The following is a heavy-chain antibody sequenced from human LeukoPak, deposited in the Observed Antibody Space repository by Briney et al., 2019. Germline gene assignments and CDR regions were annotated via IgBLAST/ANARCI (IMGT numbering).Heavy chain of an antibody. V-gene: IGHV3-49*04. CDR3: TRGPTQQWLYYGMDV. CDR1: GFTFGDHA. J-gene: IGHJ6*02. CDR2: IRSKAYGGTT. Sequence: PGRSLGLSCTASGFTFGDHAMSWVRQAPGKGLEWVGFIRSKAYGGTTEYAASVKGRFTISRDDSKSIAYLQMNSLKTEDTAVYYCTRGPTQQWLYYGMDVWGQGTTVTVSS. D-gene: IGHD5-18*01.